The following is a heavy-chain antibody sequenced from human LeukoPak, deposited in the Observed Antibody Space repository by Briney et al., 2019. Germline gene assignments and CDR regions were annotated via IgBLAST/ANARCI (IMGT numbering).Heavy chain of an antibody. J-gene: IGHJ4*02. V-gene: IGHV4-4*02. CDR3: ARDWNRYAY. CDR1: GFSFSNAW. D-gene: IGHD1-1*01. Sequence: PGGSLRLSCAGSGFSFSNAWKSWIRQPQGKGLEWIGSTYYRGSTYYNPSLKSRVTISVDTCKNQFSLQPTSVTAADTAVYYCARDWNRYAYWGQGTLVPVSS. CDR2: TYYRGST.